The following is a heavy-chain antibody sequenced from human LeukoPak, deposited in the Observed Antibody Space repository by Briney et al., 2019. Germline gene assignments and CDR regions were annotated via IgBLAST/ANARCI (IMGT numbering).Heavy chain of an antibody. CDR3: ARVMYCGGYCYSGIFDY. J-gene: IGHJ4*02. CDR1: GGSISSYY. CDR2: IYYSGST. Sequence: SETLSLTCTVSGGSISSYYWSSLPQPPGKGLEWIGYIYYSGSTNYNPSLKSRVTISVDTSKNQFSLKLSSVTAAGTAVYYCARVMYCGGYCYSGIFDYWGQGTLVTVSS. V-gene: IGHV4-59*01. D-gene: IGHD2-21*01.